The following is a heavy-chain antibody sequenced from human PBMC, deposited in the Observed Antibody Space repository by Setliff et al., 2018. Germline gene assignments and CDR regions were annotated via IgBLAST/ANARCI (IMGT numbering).Heavy chain of an antibody. J-gene: IGHJ4*02. Sequence: GASVKVSCKASGYTFTRHGISWVRQAPGQGLEWMGWISVYNGDTNYPQRLQGRVTMTTDTSTSTAYMELRSLRSDDTAVYYCTRGPKDFVVPPTANIFDYWGQGTVVTVSS. V-gene: IGHV1-18*01. CDR1: GYTFTRHG. CDR2: ISVYNGDT. CDR3: TRGPKDFVVPPTANIFDY. D-gene: IGHD2-2*01.